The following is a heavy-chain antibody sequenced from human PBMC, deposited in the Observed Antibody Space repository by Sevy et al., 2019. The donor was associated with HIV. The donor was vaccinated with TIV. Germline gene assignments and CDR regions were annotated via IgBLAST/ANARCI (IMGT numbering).Heavy chain of an antibody. V-gene: IGHV3-74*01. J-gene: IGHJ4*02. CDR2: INTDGESI. D-gene: IGHD4-17*01. Sequence: GGSLRLSCAASGFTFSNYWMHWVRQAPGKGLVWVSHINTDGESIRYADSVKGRFTISRDNAKNTLYLQVNSLRAEDTAVYYCARGSHDYGDYDRDVGFDYWGQGTLVTVSS. CDR1: GFTFSNYW. CDR3: ARGSHDYGDYDRDVGFDY.